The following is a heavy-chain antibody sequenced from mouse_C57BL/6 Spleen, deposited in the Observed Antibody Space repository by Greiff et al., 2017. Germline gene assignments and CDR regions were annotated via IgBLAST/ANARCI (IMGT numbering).Heavy chain of an antibody. D-gene: IGHD2-14*01. V-gene: IGHV1-69*01. CDR2: IDPSDSYT. J-gene: IGHJ3*01. Sequence: QVQLQQPGAELVMPGASVKLSCKASGYTFTSYWMHWVKQRPGQGLEWIGEIDPSDSYTNYNQKFKGKSTLTVDKSSSTAYMQLSSLTSEDSAVYYCARGGDYRGFAYWGQGTLVTVSA. CDR1: GYTFTSYW. CDR3: ARGGDYRGFAY.